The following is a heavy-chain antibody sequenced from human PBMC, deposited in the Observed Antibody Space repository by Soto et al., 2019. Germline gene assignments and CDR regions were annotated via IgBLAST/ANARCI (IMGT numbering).Heavy chain of an antibody. CDR1: GGTFSTYI. CDR3: ARDRITTRGDAFDL. CDR2: INPIPDIT. V-gene: IGHV1-69*08. Sequence: QVQLVQSGAAVRKPGSSVKVSCKAPGGTFSTYIISWVRQAPGQGLEWMGRINPIPDITNYAQKFQGRVTITADRSTSTAYMELTSLKAEDTAVYYCARDRITTRGDAFDLWGQGTMVTVSS. J-gene: IGHJ3*01. D-gene: IGHD3-3*01.